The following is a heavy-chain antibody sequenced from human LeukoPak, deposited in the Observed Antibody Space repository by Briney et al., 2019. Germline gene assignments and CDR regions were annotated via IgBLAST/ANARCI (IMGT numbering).Heavy chain of an antibody. J-gene: IGHJ3*01. CDR3: ARPLGPHYYDSSGYSN. D-gene: IGHD3-22*01. Sequence: GGSLRLSCAASGFTFSSYWMSWVRQVPGKGLEWVANINQYGSEKYYVDSVKGRFTISRDNAKNSVYLQMNSLRAEDTAVYYCARPLGPHYYDSSGYSNWGQGTMVTVSS. CDR1: GFTFSSYW. CDR2: INQYGSEK. V-gene: IGHV3-7*01.